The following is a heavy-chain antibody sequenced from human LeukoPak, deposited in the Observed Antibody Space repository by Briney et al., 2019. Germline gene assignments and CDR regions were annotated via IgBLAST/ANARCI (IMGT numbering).Heavy chain of an antibody. V-gene: IGHV3-30*01. CDR2: ISYDGSNK. Sequence: GGSLRLSCAASGFTFSSYAMHWVRQAPGKGLEWVAVISYDGSNKYYADSVKGRFTISRDNSKNTLYLQMNSLRAEDTAVYYCARIGVAGLAWGQGTLVTVSS. D-gene: IGHD6-19*01. J-gene: IGHJ5*02. CDR1: GFTFSSYA. CDR3: ARIGVAGLA.